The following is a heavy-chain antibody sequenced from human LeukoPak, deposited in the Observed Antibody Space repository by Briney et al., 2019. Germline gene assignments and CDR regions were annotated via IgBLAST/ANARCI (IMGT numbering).Heavy chain of an antibody. CDR1: GFTFSSYA. CDR3: ASTYSSSFVKYNWFDP. CDR2: ISYDGSNK. D-gene: IGHD6-6*01. Sequence: GGSLRLSCAASGFTFSSYAMHWVRQAPGKGLEWVAVISYDGSNKYYADSVKGRFTISRDNAKNSVYLQMNSLRAEDTAVYYCASTYSSSFVKYNWFDPWGQGTLVTVSS. V-gene: IGHV3-30*04. J-gene: IGHJ5*02.